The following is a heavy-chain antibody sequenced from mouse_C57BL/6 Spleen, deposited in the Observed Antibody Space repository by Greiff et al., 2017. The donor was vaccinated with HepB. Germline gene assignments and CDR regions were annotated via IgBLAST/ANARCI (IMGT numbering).Heavy chain of an antibody. V-gene: IGHV1-72*01. Sequence: QVHVKQSGAELVKPGASVKLSCKASGYTFTSYWMHWVKQRPGRGLEWIGRIDPNSGGTKYNEKFKSKATLTVDKPSSTAYMQLSSLTSEDSAVYYCARCYYGSRDYAMDYWGQGTSVTVSS. CDR1: GYTFTSYW. CDR3: ARCYYGSRDYAMDY. CDR2: IDPNSGGT. D-gene: IGHD1-1*01. J-gene: IGHJ4*01.